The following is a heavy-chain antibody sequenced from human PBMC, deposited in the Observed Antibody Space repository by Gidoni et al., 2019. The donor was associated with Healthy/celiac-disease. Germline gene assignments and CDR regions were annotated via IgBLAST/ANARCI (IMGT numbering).Heavy chain of an antibody. CDR3: AKGEGSGPAEVDY. Sequence: QVQLVESGGGVVQPGRSLRLSCAASVFTFSSYGMHWVRQAPGKGLEWVAVISYDGSNKYYADSVKGRFTISRDNSKNTLYLQMNSLRAEDTAVYYCAKGEGSGPAEVDYWGQGTLVTVSS. CDR2: ISYDGSNK. CDR1: VFTFSSYG. D-gene: IGHD6-19*01. V-gene: IGHV3-30*18. J-gene: IGHJ4*02.